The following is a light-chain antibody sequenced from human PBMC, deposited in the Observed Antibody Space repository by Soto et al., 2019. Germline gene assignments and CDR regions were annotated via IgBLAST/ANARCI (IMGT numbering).Light chain of an antibody. CDR2: DVS. CDR1: QSVRTY. J-gene: IGKJ1*01. CDR3: LQHYSYPRT. Sequence: EIVLTQSPATLSLSPGERATLSCRASQSVRTYLAWYQQKPGQAPRLLIHDVSDRATGIPARFSGSGSGTDFTLTISSLEPEDFSVYYCLQHYSYPRTFGQGTKVEIK. V-gene: IGKV3-11*01.